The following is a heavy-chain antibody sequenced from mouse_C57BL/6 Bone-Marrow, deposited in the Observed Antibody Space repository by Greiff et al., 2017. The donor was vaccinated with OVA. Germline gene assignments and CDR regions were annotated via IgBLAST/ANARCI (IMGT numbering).Heavy chain of an antibody. D-gene: IGHD2-4*01. V-gene: IGHV1-59*01. CDR1: GYTFTSYC. J-gene: IGHJ2*01. CDR2: IDPSDSYT. Sequence: QVQLQQPGAELVRPGTSVKLSCKASGYTFTSYCMHWVKQRPGQGLEWIGVIDPSDSYTNYNQKFKGMATLTVDTPSSTAYMQRSSLTSEDSAVYYCAAIYYDYDNYFDYWGQGTTLTVSS. CDR3: AAIYYDYDNYFDY.